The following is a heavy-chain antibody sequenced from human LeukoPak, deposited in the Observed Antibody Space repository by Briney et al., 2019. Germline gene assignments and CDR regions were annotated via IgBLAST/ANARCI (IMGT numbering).Heavy chain of an antibody. CDR3: ARVKVFGIATIHYYYYGMDV. Sequence: KPGGSLRLSCAASGFTFSSYSMNWVRQAPGKGLEWVSSISSSSSYIYYADSVKGRFTISRDNAKNSLYLQVNSLRAEDTAVYYCARVKVFGIATIHYYYYGMDVWGQGTTVTVSS. CDR2: ISSSSSYI. D-gene: IGHD5-24*01. J-gene: IGHJ6*02. V-gene: IGHV3-21*01. CDR1: GFTFSSYS.